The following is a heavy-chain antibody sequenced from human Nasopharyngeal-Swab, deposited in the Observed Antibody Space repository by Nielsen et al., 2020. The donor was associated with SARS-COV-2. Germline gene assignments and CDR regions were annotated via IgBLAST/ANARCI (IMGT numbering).Heavy chain of an antibody. V-gene: IGHV4-34*01. CDR3: ARSPHNWFDP. J-gene: IGHJ5*02. CDR2: IYYSGST. Sequence: SETLSLTCAVYGGSFSGYYWSWIRQPPGKGLEWIGSIYYSGSTYYNPSLKSRVTISVDTSKNQFSLKLSSVTAADTAVYYCARSPHNWFDPWGQGTLVTVSS. CDR1: GGSFSGYY.